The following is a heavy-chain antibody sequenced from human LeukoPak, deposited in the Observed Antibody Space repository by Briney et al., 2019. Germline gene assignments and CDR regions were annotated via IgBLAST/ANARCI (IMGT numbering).Heavy chain of an antibody. CDR3: AKDKEYSGFGPILSGYYYGMDV. CDR2: ISWDGGST. J-gene: IGHJ6*04. V-gene: IGHV3-43D*04. D-gene: IGHD5-12*01. Sequence: GGSLRLSCAASGFTFDDYAMHWVRQAPGKGLEWVSLISWDGGSTYYADSVKGRFTISRDNSRHTLYLQMNSLGAEDTALYYCAKDKEYSGFGPILSGYYYGMDVWGKGTTVTDSS. CDR1: GFTFDDYA.